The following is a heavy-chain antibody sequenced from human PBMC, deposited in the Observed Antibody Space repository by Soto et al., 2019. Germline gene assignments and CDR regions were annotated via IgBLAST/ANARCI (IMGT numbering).Heavy chain of an antibody. CDR1: GGTFSSYA. V-gene: IGHV1-69*06. D-gene: IGHD1-7*01. CDR2: IIPIFGTA. CDR3: ASPWITGTTNGMDV. Sequence: QVQLVQSGAEVKKPGSSMKVSCKASGGTFSSYAISWVRQAPGQGLEWMGGIIPIFGTANYAQKFQGRVMITADKSTSTAYMELSSLRSEDTAVYYCASPWITGTTNGMDVWGQGTTVTVSS. J-gene: IGHJ6*02.